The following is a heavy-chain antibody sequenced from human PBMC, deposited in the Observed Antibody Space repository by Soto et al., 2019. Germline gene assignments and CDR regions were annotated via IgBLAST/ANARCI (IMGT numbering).Heavy chain of an antibody. CDR1: GGSVSSGSYY. CDR3: ATEYYDPAAFDP. J-gene: IGHJ5*02. CDR2: IYYSGST. Sequence: SETLSLTCTVSGGSVSSGSYYWSWIRQPPGKGLEWIGYIYYSGSTNYNPSLKSRVTISVDTSKNQFSLKLSSVTAADTAVYYCATEYYDPAAFDPWGQGTLVTVSS. D-gene: IGHD3-3*01. V-gene: IGHV4-61*01.